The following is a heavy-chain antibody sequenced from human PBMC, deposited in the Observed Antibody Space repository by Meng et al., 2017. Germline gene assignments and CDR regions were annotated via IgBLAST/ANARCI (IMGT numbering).Heavy chain of an antibody. CDR1: GYTCTSYA. CDR2: INTNTGNP. Sequence: AEVGQSGVELKKPGASVKVSCKAFGYTCTSYAMNWVRRAPGQGLEWMGWINTNTGNPTYAQGFTGRFVFSLDTSVSTAYLQISSLKAEDTAVYYCARVPQGPLERRDGYKNLYDYWGQGTLVTVSS. J-gene: IGHJ4*02. V-gene: IGHV7-4-1*02. D-gene: IGHD5-24*01. CDR3: ARVPQGPLERRDGYKNLYDY.